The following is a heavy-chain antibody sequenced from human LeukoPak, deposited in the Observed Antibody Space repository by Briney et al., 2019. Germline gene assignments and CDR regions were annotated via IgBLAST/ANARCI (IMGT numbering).Heavy chain of an antibody. D-gene: IGHD1-14*01. CDR1: GFTFGNSW. CDR2: INADGSTT. J-gene: IGHJ3*01. V-gene: IGHV3-74*01. Sequence: GGSLRLSCAASGFTFGNSWVHWVRQAPGKGLVWVSLINADGSTTTYADSVKGRFTISRDNTRNTLSLQMNSLTIEDTAVYYCVVVVEPPDSDGFDVWGQGTMITVSS. CDR3: VVVVEPPDSDGFDV.